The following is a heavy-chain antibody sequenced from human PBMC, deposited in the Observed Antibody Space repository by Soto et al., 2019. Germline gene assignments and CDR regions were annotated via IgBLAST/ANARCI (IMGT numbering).Heavy chain of an antibody. J-gene: IGHJ6*02. CDR2: ISWNSGSI. CDR3: AKDMGYSSSPYYYYGMDV. CDR1: GFTFDDYA. Sequence: LRLSCAASGFTFDDYAMHWVRQAPGKGLEWVSGISWNSGSIGYADSVKGRFTISRDNAKNSLYLQMNSLRAEDTALYYCAKDMGYSSSPYYYYGMDVWGQGTTVTVSS. D-gene: IGHD6-13*01. V-gene: IGHV3-9*01.